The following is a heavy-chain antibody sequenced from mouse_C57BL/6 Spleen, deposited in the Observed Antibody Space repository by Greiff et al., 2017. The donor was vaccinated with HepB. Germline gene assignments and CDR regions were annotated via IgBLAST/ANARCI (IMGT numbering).Heavy chain of an antibody. CDR1: GFTITDYY. D-gene: IGHD1-1*01. CDR3: ARIYDSYAMDY. CDR2: IDPEDGET. Sequence: EVNVVESGAELVKPGASVKLSCTASGFTITDYYMHWVKQRPEQGLEWIGRIDPEDGETKYAPKFQGKATITADTSSNTAYLQLSSLTSEDTAVYYCARIYDSYAMDYWGQGTSVTVSS. V-gene: IGHV14-2*01. J-gene: IGHJ4*01.